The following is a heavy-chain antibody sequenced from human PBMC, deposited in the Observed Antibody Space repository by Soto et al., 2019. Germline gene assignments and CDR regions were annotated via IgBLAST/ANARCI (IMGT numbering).Heavy chain of an antibody. J-gene: IGHJ6*02. CDR2: IFSNDEK. CDR3: ARQIAVAGNYYYYYGMDV. Sequence: GSGPTLVNPTATLTLTCTVSGFSLSNARMGVSWIRQPPGKALEWLAHIFSNDEKSYSTSLKSRLTISKDTSRSQVVLTMTNMDPVDTATYYCARQIAVAGNYYYYYGMDVWGQGTTVTAP. CDR1: GFSLSNARMG. D-gene: IGHD6-19*01. V-gene: IGHV2-26*01.